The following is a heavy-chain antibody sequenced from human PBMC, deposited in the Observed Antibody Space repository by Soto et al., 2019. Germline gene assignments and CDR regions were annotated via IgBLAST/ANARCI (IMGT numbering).Heavy chain of an antibody. D-gene: IGHD4-17*01. CDR3: GKDPNGDYFGTFEF. J-gene: IGHJ3*01. CDR2: ITGNGAVT. CDR1: GLSFDNYA. V-gene: IGHV3-23*01. Sequence: EVQFLESGGGVVRPGGSLRLSCVASGLSFDNYAMTWVRQSPGKGLEWLACITGNGAVTSYTDSVRGRFTISRDNSKNTLYLQMDSLRADDTAVYYCGKDPNGDYFGTFEFWGQGTTVTVSS.